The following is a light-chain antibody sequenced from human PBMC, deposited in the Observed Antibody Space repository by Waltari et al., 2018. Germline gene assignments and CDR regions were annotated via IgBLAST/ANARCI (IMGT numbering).Light chain of an antibody. CDR2: KAS. CDR1: QIISGW. CDR3: QQYSNYPWT. V-gene: IGKV1-5*03. Sequence: DIQMTQSPSTLSASVGDRVTITCRASQIISGWLAWYQQQPGKAPKLLIHKASGLESGVPSRFSGSGSGSGIEFTLTISSLQPDDFATYHCQQYSNYPWTFGQGTRVEIK. J-gene: IGKJ1*01.